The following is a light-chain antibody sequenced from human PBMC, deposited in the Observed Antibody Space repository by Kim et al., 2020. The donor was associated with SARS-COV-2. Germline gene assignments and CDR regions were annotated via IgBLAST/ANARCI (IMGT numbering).Light chain of an antibody. J-gene: IGLJ3*02. CDR3: MIRYNNHWV. Sequence: LTCTMRAGTDVASDRIIWYPHKAENPPRHFLRYKSDSDEQQRSGVPSRFSGSKDASANAWILLISGLQSEDEDDYSCMIRYNNHWVFGGGTQLTVL. V-gene: IGLV5-45*01. CDR2: YKSDSDE. CDR1: AGTDVASDR.